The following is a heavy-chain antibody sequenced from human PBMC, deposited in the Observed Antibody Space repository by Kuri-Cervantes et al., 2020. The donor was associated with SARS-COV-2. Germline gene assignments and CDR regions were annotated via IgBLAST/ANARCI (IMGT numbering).Heavy chain of an antibody. D-gene: IGHD6-13*01. CDR3: ARVREGDSSPLHFDY. CDR2: INPSGGST. J-gene: IGHJ4*02. V-gene: IGHV1-46*01. CDR1: GYTFSDYG. Sequence: ASVKVSCKASGYTFSDYGISWLRQTPGQGLEWMGIINPSGGSTSYAQKFQGRVTMTRDTSISTAYMELSRLRSDDTAVYYCARVREGDSSPLHFDYWGQGTLVTVSS.